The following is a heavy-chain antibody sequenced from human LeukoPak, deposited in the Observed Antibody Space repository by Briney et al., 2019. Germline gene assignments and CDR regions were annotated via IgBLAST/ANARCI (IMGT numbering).Heavy chain of an antibody. V-gene: IGHV3-7*01. CDR2: VNQDGSET. Sequence: GGSLRLSCAASGFAFSSYWMTWVRQAPGKGLEWVANVNQDGSETYYVDSVKGRFTISRDNAKNSLNLQMNSLRAEDTAVYHCARLRYFDWLSNDYWGQGTLVTVSS. J-gene: IGHJ4*02. CDR1: GFAFSSYW. CDR3: ARLRYFDWLSNDY. D-gene: IGHD3-9*01.